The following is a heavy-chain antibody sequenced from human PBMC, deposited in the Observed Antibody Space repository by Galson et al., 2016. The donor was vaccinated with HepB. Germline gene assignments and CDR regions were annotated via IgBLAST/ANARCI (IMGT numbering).Heavy chain of an antibody. D-gene: IGHD3-10*01. J-gene: IGHJ6*02. CDR2: ISEDENNK. CDR3: AKDPGYGSGSSSSYGMDV. Sequence: SLRLSCAVSGFKFGSYSMHWVRQAPGKGLEWVALISEDENNKYYVDSVKGRFTISRDNSKNTLYLQMNSLRAEDTAVYYCAKDPGYGSGSSSSYGMDVWGQGTTVTVSS. V-gene: IGHV3-30*18. CDR1: GFKFGSYS.